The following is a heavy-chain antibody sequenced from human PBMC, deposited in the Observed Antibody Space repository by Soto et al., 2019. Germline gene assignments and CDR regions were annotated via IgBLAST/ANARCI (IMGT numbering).Heavy chain of an antibody. D-gene: IGHD3-10*01. J-gene: IGHJ5*02. CDR2: IYYSGRT. Sequence: QVQLQESGPGLVKPSQTLSLTCTVSGGSISSGGYYWSWIRQHPGKGLEWIGYIYYSGRTYYNPSLKRRVTISVDTSKNQFTLKLTSMTAADTVVYYCARVYDVVVRYLGGWSDPRGQGTLVTVSS. V-gene: IGHV4-31*03. CDR1: GGSISSGGYY. CDR3: ARVYDVVVRYLGGWSDP.